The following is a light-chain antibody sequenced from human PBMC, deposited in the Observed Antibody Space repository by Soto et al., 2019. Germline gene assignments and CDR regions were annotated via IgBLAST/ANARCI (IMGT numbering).Light chain of an antibody. CDR2: GAS. CDR3: QKYYDWPLT. Sequence: EVVMTQSPVTLSVSPGERATLSCRASQNISRSLACYQQKPGQGPSLLIYGASTRATGIPARFSGSGSGTEFTLTISSLQSEDSAVYYCQKYYDWPLTFGGGTKVDI. V-gene: IGKV3-15*01. CDR1: QNISRS. J-gene: IGKJ4*01.